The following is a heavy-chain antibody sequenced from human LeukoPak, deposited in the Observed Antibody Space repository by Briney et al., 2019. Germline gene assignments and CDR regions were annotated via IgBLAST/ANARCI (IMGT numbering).Heavy chain of an antibody. CDR2: IKEDGSEK. V-gene: IGHV3-7*01. D-gene: IGHD3-22*01. Sequence: GGSLRLSCAASGFSFSSYWMSWVRQAPGKGLEWVANIKEDGSEKNYVDSVKGRFTISRDNAKNSLYLQMNSLRAEDTAVYYCAREDSSPRTFDYWGQGTLVTVSS. CDR1: GFSFSSYW. CDR3: AREDSSPRTFDY. J-gene: IGHJ4*02.